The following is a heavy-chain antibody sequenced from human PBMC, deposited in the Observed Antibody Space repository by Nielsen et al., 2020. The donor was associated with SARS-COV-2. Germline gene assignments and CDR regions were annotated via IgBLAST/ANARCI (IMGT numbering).Heavy chain of an antibody. V-gene: IGHV3-9*01. D-gene: IGHD6-13*01. CDR3: ARNLAGYSTRLAFDP. CDR1: GFTFDDYA. CDR2: ISWNSGSI. J-gene: IGHJ5*02. Sequence: GGSLRLSCAASGFTFDDYAMHWVRQAPGKGLEWVSGISWNSGSIGYADSVKGRFTISRDNAKNSLYLQMNSLRAEDTALYYCARNLAGYSTRLAFDPGGQGTLVTVSS.